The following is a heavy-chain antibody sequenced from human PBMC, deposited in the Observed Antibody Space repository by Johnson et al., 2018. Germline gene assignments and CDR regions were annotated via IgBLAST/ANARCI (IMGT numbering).Heavy chain of an antibody. V-gene: IGHV4-34*01. Sequence: QVQLQQWGAGLLKPSETLSLTCAVYGGSFSGYYWSWIRQPPGKGLEWIGEINNSGSTNYNPSLKGRVTMSIDTSKNQFSLELTSVTAADTAVFFCARGRRKKMVRGTTNLLLDQYDDYMDVWDKGTTVTVSS. J-gene: IGHJ6*03. CDR3: ARGRRKKMVRGTTNLLLDQYDDYMDV. CDR1: GGSFSGYY. CDR2: INNSGST. D-gene: IGHD3-10*01.